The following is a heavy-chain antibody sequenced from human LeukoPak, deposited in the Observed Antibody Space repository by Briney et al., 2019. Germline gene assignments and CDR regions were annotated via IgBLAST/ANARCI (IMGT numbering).Heavy chain of an antibody. CDR2: IYSGGST. CDR3: AREQDGSYD. J-gene: IGHJ4*01. V-gene: IGHV3-53*01. CDR1: GFTVSSSY. Sequence: PGGSLRLSCAASGFTVSSSYMSWVRQAPGKGLEWVSIIYSGGSTYYADSVKGRFTISRDNSKNTLYLQMNSLRGEDTAVYYCAREQDGSYDWGQGTLVTVSS. D-gene: IGHD1-26*01.